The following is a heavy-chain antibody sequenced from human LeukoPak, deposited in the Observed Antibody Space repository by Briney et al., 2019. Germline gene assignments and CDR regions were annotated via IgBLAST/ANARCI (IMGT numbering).Heavy chain of an antibody. J-gene: IGHJ4*02. CDR3: ARSVEAWALIDY. D-gene: IGHD1-26*01. CDR2: MNPNSGNT. CDR1: GYTFTGYY. V-gene: IGHV1-8*03. Sequence: GASVKVSCKASGYTFTGYYMHWVRQAPGQGLEWMGWMNPNSGNTGYAQKFQGRVTITRNTSISTAYMELSSLRSEDTAVYYCARSVEAWALIDYWGQGTLVTVSS.